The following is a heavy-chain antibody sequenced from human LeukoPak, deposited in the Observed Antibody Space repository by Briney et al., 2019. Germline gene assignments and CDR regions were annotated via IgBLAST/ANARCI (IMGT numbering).Heavy chain of an antibody. CDR2: INPSDGST. CDR3: ARGWYYDSSGYYENNDFDY. D-gene: IGHD3-22*01. Sequence: ASVKVSCKASGYTFTSYYMHWVRQAPGQGLEWMGIINPSDGSTSYAQKFQGRVTMTRDTSTSTVYMELSSLRSEDTAVYYCARGWYYDSSGYYENNDFDYWGQGTLVTVSS. V-gene: IGHV1-46*01. CDR1: GYTFTSYY. J-gene: IGHJ4*02.